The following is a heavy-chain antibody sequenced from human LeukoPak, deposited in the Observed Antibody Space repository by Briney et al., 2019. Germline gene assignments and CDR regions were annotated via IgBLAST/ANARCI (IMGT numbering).Heavy chain of an antibody. CDR1: GGSISSYY. Sequence: SETLSLTXTVSGGSISSYYWSWIRQPAGKGLEWIGRIYTSGSTNYNPSLKSRVTMSVDTSKNQFSLKLSSVTAADTAVYYCARSYNWNYYYYYMGVWGKGTTVTVSS. D-gene: IGHD1-20*01. CDR2: IYTSGST. J-gene: IGHJ6*03. CDR3: ARSYNWNYYYYYMGV. V-gene: IGHV4-4*07.